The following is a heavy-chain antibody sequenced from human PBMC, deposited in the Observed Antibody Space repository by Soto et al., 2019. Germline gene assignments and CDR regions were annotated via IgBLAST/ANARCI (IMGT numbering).Heavy chain of an antibody. Sequence: QVQLQQWGAGLLKPSETLSLTCAVYGGSFSGYYWSWIRQPPGKGLEWIGEINHSGSTNYNPSLKSRVTISVDTSKNQFSLKLSSVTAADTAVYYCASLPSRITMVRGAMNWFDPWGQGTLVTVSS. V-gene: IGHV4-34*01. J-gene: IGHJ5*02. CDR3: ASLPSRITMVRGAMNWFDP. CDR1: GGSFSGYY. D-gene: IGHD3-10*01. CDR2: INHSGST.